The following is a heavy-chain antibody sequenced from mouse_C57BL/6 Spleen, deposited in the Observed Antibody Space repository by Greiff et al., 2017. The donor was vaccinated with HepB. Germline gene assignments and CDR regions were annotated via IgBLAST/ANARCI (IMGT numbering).Heavy chain of an antibody. Sequence: EVQRVESEGGLVQPGSSMKLSCTASGFTFSDYYMAWVRQVPEKGLEWVANINYDGSSTYYLDSLKSRFIISRDNAKNILYLQMSSLKSEDTATYYCAREGDYYGSSYPHYAMDYWGQGTSVTVSS. CDR1: GFTFSDYY. V-gene: IGHV5-16*01. J-gene: IGHJ4*01. D-gene: IGHD1-1*01. CDR3: AREGDYYGSSYPHYAMDY. CDR2: INYDGSST.